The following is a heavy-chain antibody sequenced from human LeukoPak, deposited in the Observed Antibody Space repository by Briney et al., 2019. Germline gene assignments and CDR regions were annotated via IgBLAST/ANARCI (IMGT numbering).Heavy chain of an antibody. V-gene: IGHV3-7*03. Sequence: TGGSLRLSCAASGFTFSTYWMDWVRQAPGEGLEWVANIKEDGSEKYYEDSVKGRFTISRDNAKNALYLQMNSLRAEDTAVYYCARNVGWFRFDYWGQGTLVTVSS. J-gene: IGHJ4*02. CDR3: ARNVGWFRFDY. CDR2: IKEDGSEK. D-gene: IGHD2-15*01. CDR1: GFTFSTYW.